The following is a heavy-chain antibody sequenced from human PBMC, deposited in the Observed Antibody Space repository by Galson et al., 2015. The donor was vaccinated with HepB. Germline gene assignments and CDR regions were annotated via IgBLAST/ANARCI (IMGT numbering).Heavy chain of an antibody. CDR2: IRSKANSYAT. J-gene: IGHJ4*02. CDR3: TRGCSSTSCPRGGDY. CDR1: GFTFSGSA. Sequence: SLRLSCAASGFTFSGSAMHWVRQASGKGLEWVGRIRSKANSYATAYAASVKGRFTISRDDSKNTAYLQMNSLKTEDTAVYYCTRGCSSTSCPRGGDYWGQGTLVTVSS. V-gene: IGHV3-73*01. D-gene: IGHD2-2*01.